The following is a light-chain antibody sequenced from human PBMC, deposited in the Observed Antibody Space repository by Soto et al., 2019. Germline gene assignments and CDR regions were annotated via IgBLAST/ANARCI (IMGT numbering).Light chain of an antibody. CDR2: DAS. CDR1: QSVGSF. J-gene: IGKJ3*01. Sequence: EIVLTQSPATLSLSPGERATLSCRASQSVGSFLAWYQQKSGQAPRLLIYDASNRAPGITARFSGSGSGTDLTLTISSLEPEDFAVYYCQHRNNWLGTFGPGTKVDIK. CDR3: QHRNNWLGT. V-gene: IGKV3-11*01.